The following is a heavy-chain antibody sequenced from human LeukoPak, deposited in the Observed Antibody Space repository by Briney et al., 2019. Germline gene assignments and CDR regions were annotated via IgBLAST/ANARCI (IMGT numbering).Heavy chain of an antibody. Sequence: GASVKVSCKASGYTFTGYYMHWVRQAPGQGLEWMGWINPNSGGTNYAQKFQGRVTMTRDTSISTAYMELSRLRSDDTAVYYCAILYDFWSGYYKGDAFDIWGQGTMVTVSS. J-gene: IGHJ3*02. D-gene: IGHD3-3*01. CDR3: AILYDFWSGYYKGDAFDI. V-gene: IGHV1-2*02. CDR1: GYTFTGYY. CDR2: INPNSGGT.